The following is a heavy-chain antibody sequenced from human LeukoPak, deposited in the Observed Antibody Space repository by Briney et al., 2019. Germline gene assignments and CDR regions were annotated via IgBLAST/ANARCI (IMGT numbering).Heavy chain of an antibody. V-gene: IGHV4-59*08. Sequence: SETLSLTCTVSGGSISSYYWSWIRQPPGKGLEWIGYIYYSGSTNYNPSLKSRVTISVDTSKNQFSLKLSSVTAADTAVYYCARRGSTMIVGANWFDPWGQGTLVTVSS. D-gene: IGHD3-22*01. CDR3: ARRGSTMIVGANWFDP. J-gene: IGHJ5*02. CDR2: IYYSGST. CDR1: GGSISSYY.